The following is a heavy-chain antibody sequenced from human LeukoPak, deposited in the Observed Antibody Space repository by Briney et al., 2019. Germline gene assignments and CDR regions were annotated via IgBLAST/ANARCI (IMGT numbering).Heavy chain of an antibody. Sequence: SETLSLTCAVSGGSISRGGYSWSWIRPPPGQGLEWIGYIYHSGSTYYHPSLKNRVTISVDRSKNQVSLKLSSVTAADTAVYYCASGTECGVDCYSVWVQGTLVTVSS. D-gene: IGHD2-21*02. V-gene: IGHV4-30-2*01. CDR1: GGSISRGGYS. CDR2: IYHSGST. CDR3: ASGTECGVDCYSV. J-gene: IGHJ4*02.